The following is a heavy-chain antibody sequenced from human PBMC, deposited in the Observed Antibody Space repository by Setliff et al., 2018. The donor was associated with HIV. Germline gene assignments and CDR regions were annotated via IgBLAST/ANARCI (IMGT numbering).Heavy chain of an antibody. J-gene: IGHJ6*03. CDR1: GASIRGHY. D-gene: IGHD3-3*01. V-gene: IGHV4-59*11. Sequence: SETLSLTCSVSGASIRGHYWSWIRQSPGKGLEWIGNIYYSGSTNYNPSLKSRVTISVDTSKNQFSLKLNSVTAADTAVYYCARSPPTTFWSGYTYYYYMDVWGKGTTVTVSS. CDR3: ARSPPTTFWSGYTYYYYMDV. CDR2: IYYSGST.